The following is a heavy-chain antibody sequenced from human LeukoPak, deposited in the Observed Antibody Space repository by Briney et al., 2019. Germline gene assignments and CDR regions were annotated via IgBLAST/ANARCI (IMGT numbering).Heavy chain of an antibody. CDR1: GGSFSAYY. CDR3: ARGRHSSSSLPEAFDI. V-gene: IGHV4-34*01. CDR2: INHGGSS. D-gene: IGHD2-2*01. Sequence: SETLSLTCAVSGGSFSAYYWSWIRQPPGKGLEGVGEINHGGSSNYNPSLKSRLTMSVDTSKNQLSLKLTSVTAADTAVFYCARGRHSSSSLPEAFDIWGQGTMVTVSS. J-gene: IGHJ3*02.